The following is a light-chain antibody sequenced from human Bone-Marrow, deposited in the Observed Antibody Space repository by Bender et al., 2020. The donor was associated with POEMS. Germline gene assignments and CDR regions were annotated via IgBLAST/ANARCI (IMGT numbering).Light chain of an antibody. CDR3: CSYAGGYTWV. V-gene: IGLV2-11*01. CDR1: SSDVGDYNY. Sequence: QSALTQPASVSGSPGQSVTISCTGTSSDVGDYNYVSWYQQHSGEAPNLMIYDVTERPSGVPDRFSGSKSGNTASLTISGLQAEDEADYYCCSYAGGYTWVFGGGTKLTVL. J-gene: IGLJ2*01. CDR2: DVT.